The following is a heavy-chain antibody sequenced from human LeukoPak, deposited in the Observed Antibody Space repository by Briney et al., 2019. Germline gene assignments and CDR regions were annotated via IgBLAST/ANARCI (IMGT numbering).Heavy chain of an antibody. J-gene: IGHJ4*02. D-gene: IGHD6-13*01. CDR3: AKDSPRIAVDY. CDR1: EFTFSSYA. V-gene: IGHV3-30*04. Sequence: PGRSLRLSCAASEFTFSSYAMHWVRQAPGKGLEWVAIISYDGSKKYRADSVKGRFTISRDNSKNTLYLQMNSLRAEDTAVYYCAKDSPRIAVDYWGQGTLVTVSS. CDR2: ISYDGSKK.